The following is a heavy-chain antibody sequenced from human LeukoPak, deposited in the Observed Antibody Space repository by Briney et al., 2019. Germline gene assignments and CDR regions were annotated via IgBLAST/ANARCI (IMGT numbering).Heavy chain of an antibody. J-gene: IGHJ4*02. V-gene: IGHV1-18*01. Sequence: ASVKVSCKASGYTFTSYGISWVRQAPGQGLERMGWISAYNGNTNYAQKLQGRVTMTTDTSTSTAYMELRSLRSDDTAVYYCARDLGWRDSSGSSDYWGQGTLVTVSS. CDR2: ISAYNGNT. D-gene: IGHD3-22*01. CDR1: GYTFTSYG. CDR3: ARDLGWRDSSGSSDY.